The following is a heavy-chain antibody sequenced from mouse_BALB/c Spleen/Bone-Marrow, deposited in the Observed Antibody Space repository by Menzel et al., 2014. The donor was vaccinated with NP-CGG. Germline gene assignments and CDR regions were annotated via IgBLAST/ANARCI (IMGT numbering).Heavy chain of an antibody. CDR2: IDPSDNYT. D-gene: IGHD2-14*01. Sequence: QVQLKESGAALVKPGASVKMSCKASGYTFTRYWMHWVKQRPGQGLEWIGAIDPSDNYTHYNQGFKGKATLTVDTSSSAAYMQLSSLTSEDSAVYYCTNLGTYWCQGTLVTVSA. CDR1: GYTFTRYW. V-gene: IGHV1S127*01. J-gene: IGHJ3*01. CDR3: TNLGTY.